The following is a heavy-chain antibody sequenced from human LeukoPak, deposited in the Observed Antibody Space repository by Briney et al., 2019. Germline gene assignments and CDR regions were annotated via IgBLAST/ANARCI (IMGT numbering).Heavy chain of an antibody. CDR2: IYSGGSNT. D-gene: IGHD3-3*01. CDR1: GFTVSSNY. CDR3: ATDSGVVNQGGAFDI. J-gene: IGHJ3*02. Sequence: PGGSLRLSCAASGFTVSSNYMSWVRQAPGKGLEWVSVIYSGGSNTYYADSVKGRFMISRDNSKNTLYLQMNSLRAEDTAVYYCATDSGVVNQGGAFDIWGQGTMVTVSS. V-gene: IGHV3-66*01.